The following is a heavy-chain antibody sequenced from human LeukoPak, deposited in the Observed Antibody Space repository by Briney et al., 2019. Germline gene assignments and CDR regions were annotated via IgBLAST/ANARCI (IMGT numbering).Heavy chain of an antibody. CDR3: ATMVRGARFDY. V-gene: IGHV4-59*08. CDR2: ISDTGST. J-gene: IGHJ4*02. Sequence: SETLSLTCTVSGGSISSFYWTWIRQPPGKGLELIGYISDTGSTDYNPSLKGRLTMSIDTSKSQFSLRLNSVTAADTALYCCATMVRGARFDYWGQGILVTVSS. CDR1: GGSISSFY. D-gene: IGHD3-10*01.